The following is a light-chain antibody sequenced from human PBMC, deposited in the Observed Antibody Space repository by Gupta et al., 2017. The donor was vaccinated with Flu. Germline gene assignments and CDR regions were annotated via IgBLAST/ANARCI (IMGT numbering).Light chain of an antibody. V-gene: IGLV3-25*02. Sequence: SYELTQPPSVSVSAGKTARITGAEDALPSQYAYWYQHRPGQAPVLVIYKDSERPSGVPERFSGSSSGTTVTLTISGVQADDEADYYCQSADSSGTDLVFGGGTKLTVL. CDR3: QSADSSGTDLV. J-gene: IGLJ3*02. CDR2: KDS. CDR1: ALPSQY.